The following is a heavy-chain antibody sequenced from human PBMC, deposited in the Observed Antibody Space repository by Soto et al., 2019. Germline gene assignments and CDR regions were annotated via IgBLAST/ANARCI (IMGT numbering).Heavy chain of an antibody. CDR3: ARDLRDCSSTSCYQWFDP. V-gene: IGHV1-2*04. J-gene: IGHJ5*02. Sequence: ASVKVSCKASGYTFTGYYMHWVRQAPGQGLEWKGWINPNSGGTNYAQKFQGWVTMTRDTSISTSYMELSRLRSDDTAVYYCARDLRDCSSTSCYQWFDPWGQGTLVTVSS. CDR2: INPNSGGT. D-gene: IGHD2-2*01. CDR1: GYTFTGYY.